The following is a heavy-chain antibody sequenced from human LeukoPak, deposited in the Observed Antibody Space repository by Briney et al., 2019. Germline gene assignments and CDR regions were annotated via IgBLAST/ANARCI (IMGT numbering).Heavy chain of an antibody. CDR3: AKSPVAIMIVVVPYGMDV. CDR2: IGTSSGGST. J-gene: IGHJ6*02. CDR1: GFTFSIYW. D-gene: IGHD3-22*01. V-gene: IGHV3-23*01. Sequence: SGGSLRLSCAASGFTFSIYWMSWVRQAPGKGLEWVSAIGTSSGGSTFYADSVKGRFTISRDNSKNTLYLEMNSLRAEDTAVYYCAKSPVAIMIVVVPYGMDVWGQGTTVTVSS.